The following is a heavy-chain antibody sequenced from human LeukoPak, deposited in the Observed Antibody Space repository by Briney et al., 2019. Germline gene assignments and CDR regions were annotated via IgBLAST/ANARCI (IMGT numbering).Heavy chain of an antibody. CDR2: IIPIFGTA. Sequence: SVKVSCTASGGTFSSYAISWVRQAPGQGLEWMGRIIPIFGTANYAQKFQGRVTITTDESTSTAYMELSSLRSEDTAVYYCARGALYYGVSPRYYYMDVWGKGTTVTVSS. CDR3: ARGALYYGVSPRYYYMDV. J-gene: IGHJ6*03. D-gene: IGHD4-17*01. V-gene: IGHV1-69*05. CDR1: GGTFSSYA.